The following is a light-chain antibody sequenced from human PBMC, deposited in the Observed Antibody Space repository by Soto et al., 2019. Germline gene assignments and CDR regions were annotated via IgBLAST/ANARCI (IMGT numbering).Light chain of an antibody. Sequence: EIXLTQXXXXLXXXPGERATLSCRASQSVSSSNLAWYQQKPGQAPRLLIYGASSRATGIPXXXXXXXXXXXXXXXXXXLEPEDFAVYYCQQYGSSPRMYTFGQGTKLEIK. CDR1: QSVSSSN. J-gene: IGKJ2*01. CDR3: QQYGSSPRMYT. CDR2: GAS. V-gene: IGKV3-20*01.